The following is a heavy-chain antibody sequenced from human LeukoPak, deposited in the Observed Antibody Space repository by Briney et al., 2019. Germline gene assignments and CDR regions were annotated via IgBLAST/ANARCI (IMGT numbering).Heavy chain of an antibody. Sequence: GESLKISCKGSGYSFTSYWIGWVRQMPGKGLEWMGIIYPGDSDTRYSPSFQGRVTISADKSISTAYLQWSSLKASDTAMYYCARRPYSSSNWFDPWGQGTLVTVSS. CDR2: IYPGDSDT. J-gene: IGHJ5*02. D-gene: IGHD6-6*01. V-gene: IGHV5-51*01. CDR1: GYSFTSYW. CDR3: ARRPYSSSNWFDP.